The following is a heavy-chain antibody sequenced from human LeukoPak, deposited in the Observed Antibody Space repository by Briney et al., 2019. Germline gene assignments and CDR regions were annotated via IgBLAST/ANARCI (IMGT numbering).Heavy chain of an antibody. CDR3: ARDRITMIVENAFDI. CDR1: GFTFSNAW. J-gene: IGHJ3*02. CDR2: ISSTGSYI. Sequence: PGGSLRLSCAASGFTFSNAWMSWVRQAPGKGLEWVSSISSTGSYIYYADSVKGRFTIFRDNAKKSLFLQINSLRAEDTAVYFCARDRITMIVENAFDIWGQGTMVIVSS. V-gene: IGHV3-21*01. D-gene: IGHD3-22*01.